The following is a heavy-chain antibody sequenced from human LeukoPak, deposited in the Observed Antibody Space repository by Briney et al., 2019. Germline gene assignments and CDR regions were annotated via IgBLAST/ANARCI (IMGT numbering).Heavy chain of an antibody. Sequence: ASVKFSCKDSGYTLTELSMHWVRQAPGKGLEWMGGFDPEDGETIYAQKFQGRVTMTEDTSTDTAYMELSSLRSEDTAVSYCATTTVTTPEYYFDYWGQGTLVTVSS. D-gene: IGHD4-11*01. V-gene: IGHV1-24*01. CDR3: ATTTVTTPEYYFDY. J-gene: IGHJ4*02. CDR2: FDPEDGET. CDR1: GYTLTELS.